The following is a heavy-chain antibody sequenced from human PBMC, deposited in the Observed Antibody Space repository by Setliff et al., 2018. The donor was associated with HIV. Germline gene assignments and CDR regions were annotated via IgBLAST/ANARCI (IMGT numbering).Heavy chain of an antibody. D-gene: IGHD3-22*01. Sequence: SETLSLTCTVSGGSLNSGTYYWGWVRQPPGKGLEWIGNVYYSGTTYYNPSLKSRVTISVDTSKNQFSLKLKSVTTTDTGIYYCVRRTSGRGVVAPAAFDIWGQGTVVTVSS. CDR3: VRRTSGRGVVAPAAFDI. CDR2: VYYSGTT. V-gene: IGHV4-39*01. CDR1: GGSLNSGTYY. J-gene: IGHJ3*02.